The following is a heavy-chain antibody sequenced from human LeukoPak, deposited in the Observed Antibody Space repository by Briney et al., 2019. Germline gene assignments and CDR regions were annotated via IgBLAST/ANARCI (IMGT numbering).Heavy chain of an antibody. V-gene: IGHV1-18*01. J-gene: IGHJ4*02. D-gene: IGHD3-22*01. CDR2: ISAYNGNT. CDR1: GYTFTSYG. CDR3: ARDRSYYDSSGLGDY. Sequence: ASVKVSCKASGYTFTSYGISWVRQAPGQGLEWMGWISAYNGNTNYAQKLQGRVTMTTDTSTSTAYMELRSLRSDDTAVYYCARDRSYYDSSGLGDYCGQGTLVTVSS.